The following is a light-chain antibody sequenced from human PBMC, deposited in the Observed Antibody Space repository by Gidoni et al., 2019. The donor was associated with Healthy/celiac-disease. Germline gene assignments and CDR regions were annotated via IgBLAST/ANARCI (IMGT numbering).Light chain of an antibody. Sequence: ETVLSQSPGTLSLSPGERATLSCRASQSVSSSYLAWYQQKPGQAPRLLIYVASSRATGIPDRFSGSGSGTDFTLTISRLEPEDFAVYYCQQYGSSPWTFGQGTKVEMK. CDR3: QQYGSSPWT. CDR1: QSVSSSY. CDR2: VAS. J-gene: IGKJ1*01. V-gene: IGKV3-20*01.